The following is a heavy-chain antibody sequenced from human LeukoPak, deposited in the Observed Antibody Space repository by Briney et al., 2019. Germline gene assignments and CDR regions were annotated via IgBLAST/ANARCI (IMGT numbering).Heavy chain of an antibody. V-gene: IGHV4-39*01. CDR3: ARQPFTIFGVVLYYFDY. CDR1: GGSISSSSYY. D-gene: IGHD3-3*01. Sequence: SETLSLTCTVSGGSISSSSYYWGWIRQPPGKGLEWFGCIYYSGSTYYNPSLKSRVTISVDTSKNQFSLKLSSVTAADTAVYYCARQPFTIFGVVLYYFDYWGQGTLVTVSS. CDR2: IYYSGST. J-gene: IGHJ4*02.